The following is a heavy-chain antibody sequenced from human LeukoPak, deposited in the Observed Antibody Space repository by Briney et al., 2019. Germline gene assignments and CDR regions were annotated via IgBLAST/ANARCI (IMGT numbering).Heavy chain of an antibody. D-gene: IGHD4-17*01. J-gene: IGHJ4*02. CDR1: GYSISSGYL. V-gene: IGHV4-38-2*02. Sequence: SETLSLTCTVSGYSISSGYLWGWIRQPPGKGLEWIGSIDGSGSSYYNPSLKSRVTISVDTSKNQFSLKLSSVTAADTAVYYCARHAVTTPYYFDYWGQGTLVTVSS. CDR3: ARHAVTTPYYFDY. CDR2: IDGSGSS.